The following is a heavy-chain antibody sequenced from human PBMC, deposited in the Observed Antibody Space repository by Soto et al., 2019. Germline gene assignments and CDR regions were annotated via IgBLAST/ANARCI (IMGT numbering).Heavy chain of an antibody. Sequence: QVQLVESGGGVVQPVRSLRLSCAASGFTFSSYGMHWVRQAPGKGLEWVAVIWYDGSNKYYADSVKGRFTISRDNSKNTLYLQMNSLRAEDTAVYYCARDGGGVVVPAAPYSYGLENDAFDIWGQGTMVTVSS. CDR2: IWYDGSNK. D-gene: IGHD2-2*01. CDR1: GFTFSSYG. V-gene: IGHV3-33*01. CDR3: ARDGGGVVVPAAPYSYGLENDAFDI. J-gene: IGHJ3*02.